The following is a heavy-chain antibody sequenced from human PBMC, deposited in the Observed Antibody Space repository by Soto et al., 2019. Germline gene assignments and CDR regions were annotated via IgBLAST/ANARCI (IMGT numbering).Heavy chain of an antibody. J-gene: IGHJ5*02. Sequence: ASVKVSRTASGYTFTSYAMHCVRQAPGQRLEWMGWINAGNGNTKYSQKFQGRVTITRDTSASTAYMELSSLRSEDTAVYYCARARHYGDYVSWSDPWGQGTLVTVSS. CDR2: INAGNGNT. D-gene: IGHD4-17*01. CDR1: GYTFTSYA. V-gene: IGHV1-3*01. CDR3: ARARHYGDYVSWSDP.